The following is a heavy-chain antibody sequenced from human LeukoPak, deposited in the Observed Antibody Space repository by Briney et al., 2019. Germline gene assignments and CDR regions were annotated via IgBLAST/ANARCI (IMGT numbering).Heavy chain of an antibody. D-gene: IGHD6-13*01. CDR2: IYYSGST. CDR1: GVSVSSGSYY. CDR3: ARAPRKGIAKSYYFDY. Sequence: SSETLSLTCTVSGVSVSSGSYYWSWIRQPPGKGLEWIGHIYYSGSTNYNPSLKSRVTISVDTSKNQFSLKLSSVTAADTAVYYCARAPRKGIAKSYYFDYWGQGTLVTVSS. J-gene: IGHJ4*02. V-gene: IGHV4-61*01.